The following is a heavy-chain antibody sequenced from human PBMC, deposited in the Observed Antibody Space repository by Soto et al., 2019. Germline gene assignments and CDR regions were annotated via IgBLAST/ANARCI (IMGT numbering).Heavy chain of an antibody. V-gene: IGHV4-59*12. CDR1: GGSISSYY. D-gene: IGHD5-12*01. Sequence: PSETLSLTRTVSGGSISSYYWSWIRQPPGKGLEWIGYIYYSGSTNYNPSLKSRVTISVDTSKNQFSLKLSSVTAADTAVYYCAREGGGYNYLGIQEDYWGQGTLVTVSS. CDR3: AREGGGYNYLGIQEDY. CDR2: IYYSGST. J-gene: IGHJ4*02.